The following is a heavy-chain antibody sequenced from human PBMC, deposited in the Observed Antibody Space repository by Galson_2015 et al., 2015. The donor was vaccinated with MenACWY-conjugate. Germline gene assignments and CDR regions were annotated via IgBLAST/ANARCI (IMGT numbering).Heavy chain of an antibody. CDR2: IKDDGSEK. D-gene: IGHD4-23*01. J-gene: IGHJ4*02. V-gene: IGHV3-7*03. Sequence: SLRLSCAASGFTFNRYWMAWVRQAPGKGLEWVANIKDDGSEKYYVDSMKGRFTVSRDNAKNSLYLQMNSLRVEDTALYYCARDPTDDSGGSQGRYWGQGTLITVSS. CDR1: GFTFNRYW. CDR3: ARDPTDDSGGSQGRY.